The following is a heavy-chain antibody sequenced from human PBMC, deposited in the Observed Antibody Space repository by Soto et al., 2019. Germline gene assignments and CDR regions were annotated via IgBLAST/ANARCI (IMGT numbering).Heavy chain of an antibody. D-gene: IGHD2-2*01. J-gene: IGHJ4*02. Sequence: PGGSLRLSCSASGFTFSDHYMDWVRQAPGKGLEWVGRIRNKANNYATEYAASVKGRFTISRDDSKNSLYLQMNSLETEDTAVYSCAKKGKYYNNTTCFSFDTGAQGTLVTVPS. CDR2: IRNKANNYAT. V-gene: IGHV3-72*01. CDR1: GFTFSDHY. CDR3: AKKGKYYNNTTCFSFDT.